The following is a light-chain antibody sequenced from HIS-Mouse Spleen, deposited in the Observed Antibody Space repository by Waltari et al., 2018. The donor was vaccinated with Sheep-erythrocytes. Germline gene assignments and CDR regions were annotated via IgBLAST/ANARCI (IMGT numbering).Light chain of an antibody. CDR2: KDS. CDR1: KLGDKY. Sequence: SYELTQPPSVSVSPGQTASITCSGDKLGDKYACWYQQKPGQSPVLVIYKDSKRPSGTPERFSGSNSGNTATLTISGTQAMDEADYYCQAWDSSTEVFGGGTKLTVL. CDR3: QAWDSSTEV. V-gene: IGLV3-1*01. J-gene: IGLJ2*01.